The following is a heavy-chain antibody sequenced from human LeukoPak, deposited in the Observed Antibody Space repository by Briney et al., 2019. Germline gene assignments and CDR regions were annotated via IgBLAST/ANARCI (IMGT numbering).Heavy chain of an antibody. Sequence: ASVTVSCKASGYTFTSYGISWVRQAPGQGLEWTGWISAYNGNTNYAQKLQGRVTMTTDTSTSTAYMELRSLRSDDTAVYYCARARYDILTGYVAGNWFDPWGQGTLVTVSS. CDR1: GYTFTSYG. V-gene: IGHV1-18*01. D-gene: IGHD3-9*01. CDR2: ISAYNGNT. J-gene: IGHJ5*02. CDR3: ARARYDILTGYVAGNWFDP.